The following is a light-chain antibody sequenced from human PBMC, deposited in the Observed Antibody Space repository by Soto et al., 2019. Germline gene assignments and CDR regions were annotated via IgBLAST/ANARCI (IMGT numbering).Light chain of an antibody. CDR3: HQRQSWPRT. J-gene: IGKJ1*01. CDR1: QTVNSR. CDR2: HTS. V-gene: IGKV3-11*01. Sequence: VLTQCPPTLFSSPGARATLSCRASQTVNSRLAWYQHKHGQAPRLLIYHTSNRATGIPARFSGSGSGTDLTITISSLEPEDFAVYYCHQRQSWPRTFGRGTKVDIK.